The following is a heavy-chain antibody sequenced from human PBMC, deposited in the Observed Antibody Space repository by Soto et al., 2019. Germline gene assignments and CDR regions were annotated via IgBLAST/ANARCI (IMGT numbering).Heavy chain of an antibody. CDR1: GDSISSDY. CDR2: IYYSGST. CDR3: ARLISDILTGYPEYNYYGMEV. D-gene: IGHD3-9*01. V-gene: IGHV4-59*08. Sequence: PSETLSLTWTVSGDSISSDYWSWIRQPPGKGLEWIGYIYYSGSTSYNPSLKSRVTISADTSKNQFSLRLSSVTAADTAVYYCARLISDILTGYPEYNYYGMEVWGQGTTVTVSS. J-gene: IGHJ6*02.